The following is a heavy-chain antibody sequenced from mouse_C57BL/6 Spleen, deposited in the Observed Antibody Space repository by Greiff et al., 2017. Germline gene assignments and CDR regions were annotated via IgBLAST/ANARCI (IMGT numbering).Heavy chain of an antibody. J-gene: IGHJ2*01. V-gene: IGHV1-9*01. CDR1: GYTFTGSW. D-gene: IGHD2-3*01. CDR2: ILPGSGST. CDR3: ARSDGYLYYFDY. Sequence: VQLQESGAELMKPGASVKLSCKATGYTFTGSWIEWVKQRPGHGLEWIGEILPGSGSTNSNEKFKGKATFTADTSSNTAYMQLSSLTTEDSAIYYCARSDGYLYYFDYWGQGTTLTVAS.